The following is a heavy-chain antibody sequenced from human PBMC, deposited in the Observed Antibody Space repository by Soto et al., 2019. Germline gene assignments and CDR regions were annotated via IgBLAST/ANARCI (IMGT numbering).Heavy chain of an antibody. V-gene: IGHV4-4*02. CDR1: GGSISSSHW. D-gene: IGHD3-16*01. CDR3: ASSGGGEDY. Sequence: QVQLQESGPGLVKPSGTLSLTCAVSGGSISSSHWWSWVRQPPGKGLEWIGEIYHSGSTNYNPSLKGRAPISVDKSKNQFPLKLSPVTAPDTAVYYCASSGGGEDYWGQGTLVTVSS. CDR2: IYHSGST. J-gene: IGHJ4*02.